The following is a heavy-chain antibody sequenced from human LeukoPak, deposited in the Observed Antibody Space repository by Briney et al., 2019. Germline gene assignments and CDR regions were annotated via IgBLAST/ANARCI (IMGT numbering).Heavy chain of an antibody. CDR1: GYSISSGYY. J-gene: IGHJ6*04. CDR3: ARFTYTTRPSDV. D-gene: IGHD3-16*01. Sequence: SETLSLTCTVSGYSISSGYYWGWIRQPPGKGLEWIGSIYHSGSTYYNPSLQSRVTMSVDTSMNQFSLRLSSVTAADTAVYYCARFTYTTRPSDVWGKGTTVTVSS. V-gene: IGHV4-38-2*02. CDR2: IYHSGST.